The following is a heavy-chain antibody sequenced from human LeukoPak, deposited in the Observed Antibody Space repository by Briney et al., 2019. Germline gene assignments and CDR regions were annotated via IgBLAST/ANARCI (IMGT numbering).Heavy chain of an antibody. D-gene: IGHD3-22*01. J-gene: IGHJ4*02. CDR3: VKDLSYESSGYVFDY. CDR1: GFTFEDYT. V-gene: IGHV3-43*01. Sequence: GGSLRLSCAASGFTFEDYTMHWVRQAPGKTLEWVSLISWDGTPHYTDSVKGRFTISRDNAKNSLYLQMDTLRSEDTAFYYCVKDLSYESSGYVFDYWGQGTLITVSS. CDR2: ISWDGTP.